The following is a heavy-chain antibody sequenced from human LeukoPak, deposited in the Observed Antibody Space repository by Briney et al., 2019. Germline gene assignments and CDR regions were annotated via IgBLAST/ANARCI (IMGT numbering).Heavy chain of an antibody. CDR1: GFTFSSYA. CDR3: AKDVTIVVVTYFDY. J-gene: IGHJ4*02. D-gene: IGHD2-21*02. V-gene: IGHV3-23*01. Sequence: GGSLRLSCAASGFTFSSYAMSWVRQAPGKGXXXXXAISGSGGSTYYADSVKGRFTISRDNSKNTLYLQMNSLRAEDTAVYYCAKDVTIVVVTYFDYWGQGTLVTVSS. CDR2: ISGSGGST.